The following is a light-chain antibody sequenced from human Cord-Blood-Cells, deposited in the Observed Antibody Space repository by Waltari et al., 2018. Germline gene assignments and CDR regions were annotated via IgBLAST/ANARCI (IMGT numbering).Light chain of an antibody. Sequence: QSALTQPASVSGSPGQSITISCTGTSSDVGGYNYVSWYQQHPGKAPKLMIYDVSNRPSGVSNRFSVSKSGNTASLTISGLQAEDEADYYCSSYTSISTLVFGVGTKLTVL. CDR1: SSDVGGYNY. V-gene: IGLV2-14*01. CDR2: DVS. J-gene: IGLJ2*01. CDR3: SSYTSISTLV.